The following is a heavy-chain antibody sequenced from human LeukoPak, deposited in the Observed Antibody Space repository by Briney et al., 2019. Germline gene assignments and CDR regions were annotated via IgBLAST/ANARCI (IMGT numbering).Heavy chain of an antibody. CDR1: GGTFSSYA. V-gene: IGHV1-69*13. Sequence: ASVKVSCKASGGTFSSYAISWVRQAPGQGLEWMGGIIPILGTANYAQKFQGRVTITADESTSTAYMELSSLRSEDTAVYYCARGSPSALTDYGMDVWGKGTTVTVSS. CDR2: IIPILGTA. J-gene: IGHJ6*04. D-gene: IGHD4/OR15-4a*01. CDR3: ARGSPSALTDYGMDV.